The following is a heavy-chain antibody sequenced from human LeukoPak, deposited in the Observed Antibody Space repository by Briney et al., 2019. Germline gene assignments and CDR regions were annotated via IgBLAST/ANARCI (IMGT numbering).Heavy chain of an antibody. V-gene: IGHV1-2*02. CDR2: INPNSGGT. Sequence: GASVKVSCKTSGYTFTSYYIHWARQAPGQGLECMGWINPNSGGTNYAQKFQGRVTMTRDTSISTAYMELSSLRSDDTAVYYCARSPSGQLDYWGRGTLVTVSS. D-gene: IGHD3-10*01. CDR3: ARSPSGQLDY. J-gene: IGHJ4*02. CDR1: GYTFTSYY.